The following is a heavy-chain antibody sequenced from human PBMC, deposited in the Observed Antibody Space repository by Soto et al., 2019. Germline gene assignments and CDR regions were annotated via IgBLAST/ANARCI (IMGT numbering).Heavy chain of an antibody. V-gene: IGHV1-69*06. CDR1: GGTFSSYA. D-gene: IGHD3-3*01. CDR3: ARAYYDFWSGYPPRGYYYYGMDV. J-gene: IGHJ6*02. CDR2: IIPIFGTA. Sequence: SVKVSCNASGGTFSSYAISWVLQAPGQGLDWMGLIIPIFGTANYAQKFQGRVTITADKSTSTAYMELSSLRSEDTAVYYCARAYYDFWSGYPPRGYYYYGMDVWGQGTTVTVSS.